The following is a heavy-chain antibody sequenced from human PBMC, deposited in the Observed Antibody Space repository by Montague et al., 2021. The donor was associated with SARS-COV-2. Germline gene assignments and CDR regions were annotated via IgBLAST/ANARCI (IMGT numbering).Heavy chain of an antibody. CDR3: ARLGDGVVPSPILGVGPYYSYYYMDV. CDR2: IHHGGST. V-gene: IGHV4-34*01. J-gene: IGHJ6*03. Sequence: SETLSLTCAVHGGSFSTYSWSWIRQPPGKGLEWIGEIHHGGSTNYNPSLKSRVTISADTSKNQFSLKLTSVAAADTAVYYCARLGDGVVPSPILGVGPYYSYYYMDVWDKGTTVTVSS. D-gene: IGHD3-10*01. CDR1: GGSFSTYS.